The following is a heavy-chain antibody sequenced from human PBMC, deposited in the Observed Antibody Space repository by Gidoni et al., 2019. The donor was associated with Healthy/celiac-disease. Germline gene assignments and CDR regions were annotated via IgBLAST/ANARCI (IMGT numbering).Heavy chain of an antibody. CDR2: IYYSGST. D-gene: IGHD2-15*01. Sequence: QLQLQESGPGLVKPSETLSLTCTVAGGSISSSSYYLGWIRQPPGKGLEWMGSIYYSGSTYYNPSLKSRVTISVDTSKNQFSLKLSSVTAADTAVYYCARLGVVVVAALDYWGQGTLVTVSS. J-gene: IGHJ4*02. V-gene: IGHV4-39*01. CDR3: ARLGVVVVAALDY. CDR1: GGSISSSSYY.